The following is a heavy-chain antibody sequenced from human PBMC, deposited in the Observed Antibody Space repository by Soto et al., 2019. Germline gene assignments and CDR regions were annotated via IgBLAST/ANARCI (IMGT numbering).Heavy chain of an antibody. CDR2: INPNSGGT. Sequence: ASGKVSFKASGYTFTCYYMHWVRQAPGQGLEWMGWINPNSGGTNYAQKFQGWVTMTRDTSISTAYMELSRLRSDDTAVYYCARGPQRGGSGAFDIWGQGTMVTVSS. V-gene: IGHV1-2*04. J-gene: IGHJ3*02. CDR1: GYTFTCYY. D-gene: IGHD3-10*01. CDR3: ARGPQRGGSGAFDI.